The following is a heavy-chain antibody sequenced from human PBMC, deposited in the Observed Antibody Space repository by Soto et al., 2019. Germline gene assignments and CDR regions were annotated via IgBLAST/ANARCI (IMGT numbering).Heavy chain of an antibody. CDR3: ARQGFGPLHGLVDV. J-gene: IGHJ6*02. CDR1: GDSIRSGTYS. CDR2: FWSTGAT. V-gene: IGHV4-39*01. D-gene: IGHD3-10*01. Sequence: SETLSLTCTVSGDSIRSGTYSWDWLRQSPGKGLEWIGCFWSTGATYYNPSLRSRLTISLDTSKNQFSLNLSSVTAADTALYYCARQGFGPLHGLVDVWGQGTTVTVSS.